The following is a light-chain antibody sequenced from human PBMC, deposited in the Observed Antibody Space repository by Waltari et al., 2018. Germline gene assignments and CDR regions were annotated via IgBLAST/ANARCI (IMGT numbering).Light chain of an antibody. Sequence: EIVMTQSPATLSVSPGERATLSCRASQSVRNKLAWYQQKPGQAPRLLISDSSSRSTGIPVRFSGSGSGTEFTLTISSLQSEDFAFYYCQQYSNWPPGITFGGGTKVEIK. CDR2: DSS. J-gene: IGKJ4*01. CDR1: QSVRNK. CDR3: QQYSNWPPGIT. V-gene: IGKV3-15*01.